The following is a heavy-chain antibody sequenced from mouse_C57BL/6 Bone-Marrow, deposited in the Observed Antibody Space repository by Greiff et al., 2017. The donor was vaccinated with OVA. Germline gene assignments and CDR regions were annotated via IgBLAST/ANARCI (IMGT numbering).Heavy chain of an antibody. CDR3: AREAY. CDR1: GFTFSSYG. V-gene: IGHV5-6*01. J-gene: IGHJ3*01. Sequence: EVQGVESGGDLVKPGGSLKLSCAASGFTFSSYGMSWVRQTPDKRLEWVATISSGGSYTYYPDSVKGRFTISRDNAKNTLYLQKSSLKSEDTAMYCYAREAYWGQGTLVTVSA. CDR2: ISSGGSYT.